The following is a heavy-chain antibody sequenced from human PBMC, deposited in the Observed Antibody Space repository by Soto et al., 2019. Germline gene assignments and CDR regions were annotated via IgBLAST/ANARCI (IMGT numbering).Heavy chain of an antibody. CDR1: GYTFTSYD. Sequence: ASVKVSCKASGYTFTSYDINWVRQATGQGLEWMGWMNPNSGNTGYAQMFQGRVTMTRNTSISTAYMELSSLRSEDTAVYYCSAGPYCTNGVCYNQDAFDIWGQGTMVTASS. CDR3: SAGPYCTNGVCYNQDAFDI. CDR2: MNPNSGNT. J-gene: IGHJ3*02. V-gene: IGHV1-8*01. D-gene: IGHD2-8*01.